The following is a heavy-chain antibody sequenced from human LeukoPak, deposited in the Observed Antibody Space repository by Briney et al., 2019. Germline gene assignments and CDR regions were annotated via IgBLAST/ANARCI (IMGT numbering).Heavy chain of an antibody. V-gene: IGHV4-59*11. D-gene: IGHD3-9*01. Sequence: SETLSLTCTVSGGSISSHYWSWIRQPPGKGLKWIGYIYYSGSTTYNPSLKSRVTISVDTSKNQFSLKLSSVTAADTAVYYCARVVKSGILTGGIDYWGQGTLVTVSS. CDR2: IYYSGST. J-gene: IGHJ4*02. CDR3: ARVVKSGILTGGIDY. CDR1: GGSISSHY.